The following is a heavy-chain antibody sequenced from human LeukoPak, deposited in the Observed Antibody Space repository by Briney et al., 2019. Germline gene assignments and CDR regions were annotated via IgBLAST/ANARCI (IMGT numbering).Heavy chain of an antibody. J-gene: IGHJ3*02. CDR1: GGSISTSNYY. Sequence: PSETLSLTCTVSGGSISTSNYYWGWIRQPPEKGLEWIAEINHSGRTNYNPSLKSRVTISIDTSMNHFSPKLTSVTAADTAVYYCAASDQKDAFDIWGQGTMVTVSS. CDR3: AASDQKDAFDI. V-gene: IGHV4-39*02. CDR2: INHSGRT. D-gene: IGHD2-2*01.